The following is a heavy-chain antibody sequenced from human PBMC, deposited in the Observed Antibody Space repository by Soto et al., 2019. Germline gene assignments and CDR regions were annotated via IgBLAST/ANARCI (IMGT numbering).Heavy chain of an antibody. CDR3: TTDPGEFNDY. J-gene: IGHJ4*02. CDR1: GFSFEDYT. D-gene: IGHD3-16*01. Sequence: GGSLRLSCSASGFSFEDYTMGWFRQAPGKGLEWVGFIRTKRFGGTADYAAPVKGGFTISRDDSKNTLYLQMNSLKTEDTAVYYCTTDPGEFNDYWGQGTLVTVSS. V-gene: IGHV3-15*01. CDR2: IRTKRFGGTA.